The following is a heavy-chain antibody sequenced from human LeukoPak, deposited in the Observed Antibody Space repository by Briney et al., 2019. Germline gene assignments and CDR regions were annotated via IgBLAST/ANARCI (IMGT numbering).Heavy chain of an antibody. D-gene: IGHD3-10*01. CDR3: AYGSGSYYSFDY. CDR2: FDPEDGET. V-gene: IGHV1-24*01. J-gene: IGHJ4*02. Sequence: ASVKVSCKVSGYTLTELSMHWVRQAPGKGLEWMGGFDPEDGETVYAQKFQGRVTMTEDTSTDTAYMELSSLRSEDTAVYYCAYGSGSYYSFDYWGQGTLVTVSS. CDR1: GYTLTELS.